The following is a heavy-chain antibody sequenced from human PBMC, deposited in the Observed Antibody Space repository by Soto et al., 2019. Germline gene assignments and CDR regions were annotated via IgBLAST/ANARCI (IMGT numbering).Heavy chain of an antibody. CDR3: ARPGDGGYASFVY. V-gene: IGHV3-30-3*01. CDR1: GFTFSSYA. D-gene: IGHD5-12*01. J-gene: IGHJ4*02. Sequence: QVQLVESGGGVVQPGRSLRLSCAASGFTFSSYAMQWVRQAPGKGLEWGAVISYDGSSKYYAVSVKGRFTISRDNSKNTLYLQMTSLRSEDRAVYYCARPGDGGYASFVYWGQGTLVTVSS. CDR2: ISYDGSSK.